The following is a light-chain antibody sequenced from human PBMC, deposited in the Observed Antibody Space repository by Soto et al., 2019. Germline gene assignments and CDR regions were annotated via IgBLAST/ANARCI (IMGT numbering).Light chain of an antibody. J-gene: IGKJ1*01. Sequence: IQMTQSPSTLSASVADRVAITCRVSQSISSWLAWYQQKPGKAPKLLIYDASSLESGVPSRFSGSGSGTEFTLTISSLQPDDFATYYCQQYSTYTPRTFGQGTKVDI. CDR1: QSISSW. CDR3: QQYSTYTPRT. V-gene: IGKV1-5*01. CDR2: DAS.